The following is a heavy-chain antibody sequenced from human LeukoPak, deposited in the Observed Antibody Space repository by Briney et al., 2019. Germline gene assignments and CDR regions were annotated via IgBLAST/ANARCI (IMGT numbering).Heavy chain of an antibody. D-gene: IGHD3-22*01. CDR1: GGSISSGSYF. CDR2: MYTSGST. V-gene: IGHV4-61*02. J-gene: IGHJ4*02. Sequence: KASETLSLTCNVSGGSISSGSYFWSWIRRPAGKGLESIVRMYTSGSTNYNPSLKSRVTISVDTSKNQFSLKLSSVTAADTAVYYCVRGVLYPYDTSAFSFDYWGQGTLVTVSS. CDR3: VRGVLYPYDTSAFSFDY.